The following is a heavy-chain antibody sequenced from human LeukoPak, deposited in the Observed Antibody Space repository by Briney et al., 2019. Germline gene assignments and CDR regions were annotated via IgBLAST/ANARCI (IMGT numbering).Heavy chain of an antibody. CDR1: GFTFSHYW. CDR3: ARPRFTSGYDFPY. J-gene: IGHJ4*02. Sequence: GRSLRLSCSASGFTFSHYWMYWVRQAPGKGLEWVASIKQDGSEKYYVDSVKGRFTTFRDNAKNSLHLQMNSLRVEDTAVYYCARPRFTSGYDFPYWGQGTLVSVSS. D-gene: IGHD5-12*01. CDR2: IKQDGSEK. V-gene: IGHV3-7*04.